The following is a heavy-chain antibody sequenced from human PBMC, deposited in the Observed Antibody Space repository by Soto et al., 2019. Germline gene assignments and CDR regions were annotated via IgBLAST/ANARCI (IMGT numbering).Heavy chain of an antibody. CDR3: ARATYCTNGVCQYYYYYMDV. D-gene: IGHD2-8*01. Sequence: ASVKVSCKASGYTFTSYDINWVRQATGQGLEWMGWMNPNSGNTGYAQKFQGRVTMTRNTSISTAYMELSSLRSEDTAVYYCARATYCTNGVCQYYYYYMDVWGKGTTVPVSS. CDR2: MNPNSGNT. V-gene: IGHV1-8*01. CDR1: GYTFTSYD. J-gene: IGHJ6*03.